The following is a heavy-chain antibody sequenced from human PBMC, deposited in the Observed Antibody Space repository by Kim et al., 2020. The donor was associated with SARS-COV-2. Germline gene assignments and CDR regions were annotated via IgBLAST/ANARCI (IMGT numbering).Heavy chain of an antibody. CDR2: IYTSGST. CDR1: GDSISGYY. Sequence: SETLSLTCTVSGDSISGYYWSWIRQPAGKGLEWIGRIYTSGSTNYNPSLKSRVTISVDTSKNQFSLELSSVTAADTAMYYCARDTLMPYSTSWYYFDYWGQGTLVTVSS. J-gene: IGHJ4*02. V-gene: IGHV4-4*07. CDR3: ARDTLMPYSTSWYYFDY. D-gene: IGHD6-13*01.